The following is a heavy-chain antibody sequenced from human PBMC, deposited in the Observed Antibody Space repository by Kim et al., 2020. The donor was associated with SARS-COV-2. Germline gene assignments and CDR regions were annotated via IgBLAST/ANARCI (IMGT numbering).Heavy chain of an antibody. J-gene: IGHJ4*02. CDR2: ISSSGSSI. CDR1: GFTFSDYY. V-gene: IGHV3-11*01. CDR3: ARVRVSITMIVVVREPPDY. D-gene: IGHD3-22*01. Sequence: GGSLRLSCAASGFTFSDYYMSWIRQAPGKGLEGVSYISSSGSSIYYADSVKGRFTISRANAKNSLYLQMNSLRAEDTAVYYCARVRVSITMIVVVREPPDYWGQGTLVTVSS.